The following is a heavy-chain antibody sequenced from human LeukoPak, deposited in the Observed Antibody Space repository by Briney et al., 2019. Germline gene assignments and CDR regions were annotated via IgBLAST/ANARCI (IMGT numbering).Heavy chain of an antibody. J-gene: IGHJ4*02. CDR1: GGSFSVYY. CDR2: INHSGST. D-gene: IGHD3-22*01. Sequence: SETLPLTCAVYGGSFSVYYWSWIRQPPGKGLEWIGEINHSGSTNYNPSLKSRVTISVDTSKNQFSLKLSSVTAADTAVYYCARGRDSSGHHGYYFDYWGQGTLVTVSS. V-gene: IGHV4-34*01. CDR3: ARGRDSSGHHGYYFDY.